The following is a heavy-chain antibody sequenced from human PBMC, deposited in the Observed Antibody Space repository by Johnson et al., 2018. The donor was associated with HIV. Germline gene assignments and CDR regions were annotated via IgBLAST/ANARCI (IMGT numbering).Heavy chain of an antibody. J-gene: IGHJ3*02. CDR1: GFTFNTYW. CDR2: IKEDGSGK. CDR3: AKMRSGSYAVDAFDI. V-gene: IGHV3-7*02. D-gene: IGHD1-26*01. Sequence: VQLVESGGGFVQPGGSLRLSCAASGFTFNTYWMTWVRQVPGKGLEWVANIKEDGSGKYYVDSVKGRFTISRDNAKKSLYLQMNSLRAEDTAVYYCAKMRSGSYAVDAFDIWGQGTMVTVSS.